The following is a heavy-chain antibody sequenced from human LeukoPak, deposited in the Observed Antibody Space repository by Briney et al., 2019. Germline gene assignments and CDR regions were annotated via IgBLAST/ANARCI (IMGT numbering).Heavy chain of an antibody. D-gene: IGHD1-26*01. Sequence: SETLSLTCIVSGDSVTSGGSYWHWIRQPAVKGLEWIGQIYTSGSTKYNPSLESRLTISVDTSRNQFSLRLNSVTAADTAVYYCARENGLLDYWGQGTLVTVSS. CDR1: GDSVTSGGSY. J-gene: IGHJ4*02. CDR3: ARENGLLDY. V-gene: IGHV4-61*09. CDR2: IYTSGST.